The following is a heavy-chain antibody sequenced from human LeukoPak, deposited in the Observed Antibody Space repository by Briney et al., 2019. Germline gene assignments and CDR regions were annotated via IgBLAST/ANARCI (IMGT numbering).Heavy chain of an antibody. CDR1: GFTFSDYY. CDR3: ARDITYYYGSGSHYGMDV. V-gene: IGHV3-11*01. D-gene: IGHD3-10*01. CDR2: ISSSGSTI. J-gene: IGHJ6*02. Sequence: PGGSLRLPCAASGFTFSDYYMSWIRQAPGKGLEWVSYISSSGSTIYYADSVKGRFTISRDNAKNSLYLQMNSLRAEDTAVYYCARDITYYYGSGSHYGMDVWGQGTTVTVSS.